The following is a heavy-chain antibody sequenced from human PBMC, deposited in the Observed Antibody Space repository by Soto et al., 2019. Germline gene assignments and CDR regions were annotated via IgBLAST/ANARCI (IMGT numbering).Heavy chain of an antibody. Sequence: SVKVSCKVSGGTFSSYGISWVRQAPGQRLEWMGGIIPIFGTANYAQKFQGRVTMTADDSTSTAYMELSSLRSEDTAVYYCARRAWSVTGDYYYCMDVWGQGTTVTVSS. D-gene: IGHD4-17*01. CDR3: ARRAWSVTGDYYYCMDV. CDR1: GGTFSSYG. J-gene: IGHJ6*02. V-gene: IGHV1-69*13. CDR2: IIPIFGTA.